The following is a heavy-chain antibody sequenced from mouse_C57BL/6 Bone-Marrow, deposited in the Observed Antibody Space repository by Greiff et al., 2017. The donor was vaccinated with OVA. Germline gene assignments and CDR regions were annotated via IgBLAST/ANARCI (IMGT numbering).Heavy chain of an antibody. D-gene: IGHD1-1*01. CDR2: IHPNSGST. CDR3: ARNYYGRGYYYFDY. J-gene: IGHJ2*01. V-gene: IGHV1-64*01. Sequence: QVQLQQPGAELVKPGASVKLSCKASGYTFTSYWMHWVKQRPGQGLEWIGMIHPNSGSTNYNEKFKSKATLTVDKSSSTAYMQLSSLTSEDSAVYYCARNYYGRGYYYFDYWGQGTTLTVSS. CDR1: GYTFTSYW.